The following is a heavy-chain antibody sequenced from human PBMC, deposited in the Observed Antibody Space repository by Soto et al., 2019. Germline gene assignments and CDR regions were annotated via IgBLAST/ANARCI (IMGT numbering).Heavy chain of an antibody. D-gene: IGHD3-10*01. CDR2: IYYSGST. V-gene: IGHV4-39*01. J-gene: IGHJ6*02. CDR1: GGSISSSSYY. Sequence: SETLSLTCTVSGGSISSSSYYWGWIRQPPGKVLEWIGSIYYSGSTYYNPSLKSRVTISVYTSKNQFSLKLSSVTAADTAVYYCARQRAGTYYYYYGLDVWGQGTTVTVSS. CDR3: ARQRAGTYYYYYGLDV.